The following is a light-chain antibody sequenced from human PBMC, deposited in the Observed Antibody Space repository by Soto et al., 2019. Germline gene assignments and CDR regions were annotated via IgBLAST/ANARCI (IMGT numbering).Light chain of an antibody. J-gene: IGKJ4*01. CDR1: QSISSY. Sequence: DIQMTQSPSSLSASVGDRVTITCRASQSISSYLNWYQQNPGKAPKLLIYAASSLQSGVPSRFSGTGSGTDVTPTNPSLQPDDFATYDCQEIYSTLPLTFGGGTNVEIK. V-gene: IGKV1-39*01. CDR3: QEIYSTLPLT. CDR2: AAS.